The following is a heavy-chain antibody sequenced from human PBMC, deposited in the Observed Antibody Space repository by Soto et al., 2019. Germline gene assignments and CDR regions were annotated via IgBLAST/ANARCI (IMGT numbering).Heavy chain of an antibody. D-gene: IGHD3-10*01. V-gene: IGHV3-13*01. CDR2: IGTSGHA. CDR1: GFTFSGPG. CDR3: AIGGGFWEQYSDAFDI. J-gene: IGHJ3*02. Sequence: EVQLVETGGGLVQAGGSLRLSCAASGFTFSGPGMHWVRQAAGESLEWVSVIGTSGHAFYADSVKVRFTITREEAKSSVYLQMNSLRDGDTAVYDCAIGGGFWEQYSDAFDIWGQGTMVTVSS.